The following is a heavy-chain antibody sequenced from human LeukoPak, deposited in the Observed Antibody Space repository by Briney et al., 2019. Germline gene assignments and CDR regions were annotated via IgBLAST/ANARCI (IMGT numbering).Heavy chain of an antibody. J-gene: IGHJ4*02. Sequence: GGSLRLPCAASGLAFSAYKMHWVRQAPRKGLVWVSRTSTDGYTTDYADFVQGRFTASRDNTKNTWSLEMNSLRAEDTAVYYCVVGGSPGYWGQGILVTVSS. D-gene: IGHD2-15*01. V-gene: IGHV3-74*01. CDR3: VVGGSPGY. CDR1: GLAFSAYK. CDR2: TSTDGYTT.